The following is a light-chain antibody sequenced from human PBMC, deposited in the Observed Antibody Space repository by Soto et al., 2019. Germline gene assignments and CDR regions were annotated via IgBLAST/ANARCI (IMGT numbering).Light chain of an antibody. CDR3: QQRTNWPLT. CDR2: DAS. Sequence: EIVLTQSPATLSFSPGERATLSCRASQSVDKYLVWYQQKPGQAPRLLNYDASSRATGIPARFSGSGSGTDFSLTITSLEPEDFAVYYCQQRTNWPLTFGGGTKLEIK. V-gene: IGKV3-11*01. CDR1: QSVDKY. J-gene: IGKJ4*01.